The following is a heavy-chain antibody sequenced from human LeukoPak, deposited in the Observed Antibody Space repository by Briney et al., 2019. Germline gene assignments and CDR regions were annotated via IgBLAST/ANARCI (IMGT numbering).Heavy chain of an antibody. J-gene: IGHJ5*02. Sequence: ASVKVSCKASGYTFTSYDINGVRQATGQVLEWMGWMNPNSGNTGYAQKFQGRVTMTRNTSISPAYMELSSLRSEDTAVYYCARVTGYSSLNWFDPWGQGTLVPVSS. CDR1: GYTFTSYD. D-gene: IGHD6-13*01. CDR2: MNPNSGNT. CDR3: ARVTGYSSLNWFDP. V-gene: IGHV1-8*01.